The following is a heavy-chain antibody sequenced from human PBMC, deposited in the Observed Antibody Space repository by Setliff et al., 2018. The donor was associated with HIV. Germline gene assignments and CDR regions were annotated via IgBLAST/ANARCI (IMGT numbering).Heavy chain of an antibody. CDR2: MNPDSRNT. J-gene: IGHJ3*01. D-gene: IGHD2-2*01. CDR1: GYTFTNYD. CDR3: ARPLPIGGYCSSTSCQGAFDF. V-gene: IGHV1-8*02. Sequence: ASVKVSCKPSGYTFTNYDINWVRQAAGQGLEWMGWMNPDSRNTGYAQRFEGSVTMTWDTSISTAYMELNNVKFEDTAVYYCARPLPIGGYCSSTSCQGAFDFWGQGTMVTVSS.